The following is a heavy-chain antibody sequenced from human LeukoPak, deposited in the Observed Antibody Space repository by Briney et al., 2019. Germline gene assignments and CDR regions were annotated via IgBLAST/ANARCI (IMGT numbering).Heavy chain of an antibody. CDR2: IIPIFGTA. J-gene: IGHJ1*01. CDR1: GGTFSSYA. Sequence: SVKVSCKASGGTFSSYAISWVRQAPGQGLEWMGGIIPIFGTANYAQKFQGRVTITTDESTSTAYMELSSLRSEDTAVYYCARHSCASSTSCSAYFHHWGQGTLVTVSS. V-gene: IGHV1-69*05. CDR3: ARHSCASSTSCSAYFHH. D-gene: IGHD2-2*01.